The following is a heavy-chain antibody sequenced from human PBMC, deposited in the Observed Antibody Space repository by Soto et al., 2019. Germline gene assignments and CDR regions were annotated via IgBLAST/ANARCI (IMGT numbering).Heavy chain of an antibody. CDR2: FDPEDGET. D-gene: IGHD2-21*02. CDR3: AKDSPPYCGGDCYSWSGGSFDY. Sequence: GASVKVSCKVSGYTLTELSMHWVRQAPGKGLEWMGGFDPEDGETIYAQKFQGRVTMTEDTSTDTAYMELSSLRSEDTALYYCAKDSPPYCGGDCYSWSGGSFDYWGQGTLVTVSS. J-gene: IGHJ4*02. CDR1: GYTLTELS. V-gene: IGHV1-24*01.